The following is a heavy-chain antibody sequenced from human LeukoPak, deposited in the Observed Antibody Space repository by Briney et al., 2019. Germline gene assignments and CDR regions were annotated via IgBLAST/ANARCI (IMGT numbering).Heavy chain of an antibody. V-gene: IGHV1-3*03. Sequence: GASVKVSCKASEYNFTNYAMHWVRQAPGQRLEWMGWINTTNGNTKYSPDFQGRVTITRDTSANTAYIELYSLRSEDMAIYFCARSIPTAIFFDYWGRGTLVAVSS. CDR2: INTTNGNT. J-gene: IGHJ4*02. D-gene: IGHD3-3*01. CDR1: EYNFTNYA. CDR3: ARSIPTAIFFDY.